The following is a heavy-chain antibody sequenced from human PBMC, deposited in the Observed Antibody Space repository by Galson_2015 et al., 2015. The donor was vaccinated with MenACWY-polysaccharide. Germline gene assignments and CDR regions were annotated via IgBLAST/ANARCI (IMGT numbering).Heavy chain of an antibody. CDR1: EFTFSGFW. CDR3: ARYRDSSGRRFDY. J-gene: IGHJ4*02. V-gene: IGHV3-7*01. CDR2: IKQDGSEK. Sequence: SLRLSCAASEFTFSGFWMSWVRQAPGKGLEWVANIKQDGSEKYYVDSVKGRFTISRDNAKNSLYLQMNSLRAEDTAVYYCARYRDSSGRRFDYWGQGTLVTVSS. D-gene: IGHD6-19*01.